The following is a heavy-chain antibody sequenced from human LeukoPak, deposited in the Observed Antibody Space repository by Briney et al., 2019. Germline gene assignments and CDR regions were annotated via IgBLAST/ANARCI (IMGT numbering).Heavy chain of an antibody. Sequence: PAETLSLTCTVSDVSISSTTHHWGWIRQPPGKGPEWLVSIDYSGNTHYNPSPESRVTISVDTSKSQFSLKLTYVTAADTAVYYCARHYNNDGYYYAHFDYWGQGTLVTVSS. V-gene: IGHV4-39*01. CDR2: IDYSGNT. CDR1: DVSISSTTHH. J-gene: IGHJ4*02. CDR3: ARHYNNDGYYYAHFDY. D-gene: IGHD3-22*01.